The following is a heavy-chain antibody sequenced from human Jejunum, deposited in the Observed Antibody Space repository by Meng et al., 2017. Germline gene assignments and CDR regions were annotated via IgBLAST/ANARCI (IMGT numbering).Heavy chain of an antibody. CDR3: ARETGRAGEFCDH. J-gene: IGHJ4*02. Sequence: ASVKVSCKASGYTFPPYNIHWLRQAPGQGLEWMGRIKPNSGQTKFAQKFQGRVTLTTDTSITTAYMELNRLTSDDVAVYFCARETGRAGEFCDHWGQGTLVTVSS. V-gene: IGHV1-2*06. D-gene: IGHD1-1*01. CDR2: IKPNSGQT. CDR1: GYTFPPYN.